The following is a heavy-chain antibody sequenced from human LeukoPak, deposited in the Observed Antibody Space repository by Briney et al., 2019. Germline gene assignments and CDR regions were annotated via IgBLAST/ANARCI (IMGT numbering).Heavy chain of an antibody. D-gene: IGHD3-10*01. Sequence: GGSLRLSCAASGFTFSDYYVSWIRQAPGKGLEWISYISSNGGTKYYADSVKGRFTISRDNAKNSLYLQMNSLRAEDTAIYYCARDGSGRYYMDVWGKGTTVTVSS. CDR3: ARDGSGRYYMDV. CDR2: ISSNGGTK. V-gene: IGHV3-11*01. J-gene: IGHJ6*03. CDR1: GFTFSDYY.